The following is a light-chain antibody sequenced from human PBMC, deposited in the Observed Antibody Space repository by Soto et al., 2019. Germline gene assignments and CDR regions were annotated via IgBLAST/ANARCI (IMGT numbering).Light chain of an antibody. CDR2: DVN. J-gene: IGLJ2*01. CDR1: SSDVGGYEY. CDR3: SSYTTSSTKV. Sequence: QSVLTQPASVSGSPGQSMTISCTGTSSDVGGYEYVSWYQQHPGKAPKLMIFDVNSRPSGVSNRFSGSKSGNTASLTISGLQAEDEADYYCSSYTTSSTKVFGGGTKLTVL. V-gene: IGLV2-14*01.